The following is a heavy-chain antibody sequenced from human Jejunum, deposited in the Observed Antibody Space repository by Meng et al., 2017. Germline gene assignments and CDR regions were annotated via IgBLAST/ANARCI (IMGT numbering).Heavy chain of an antibody. CDR1: GESFSCYY. CDR2: ITYTGVV. J-gene: IGHJ4*02. D-gene: IGHD3-3*02. V-gene: IGHV4-34*02. Sequence: QVQLQRWGAGMLKPSETLSLTCAVVGESFSCYYWNWLRQSPGKGLEWIGQITYTGVVDYNPSLKSRVTIFVDTPKRQFSLNLTSVTAADTAVYYCARVLALIDSWGQGTLVTVSS. CDR3: ARVLALIDS.